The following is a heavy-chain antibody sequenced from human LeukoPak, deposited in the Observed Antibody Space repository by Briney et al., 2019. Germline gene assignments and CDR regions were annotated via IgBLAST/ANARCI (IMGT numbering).Heavy chain of an antibody. Sequence: RSGRSLRLSCAASGFTFSSYGMHWVRQAPGKGLEWVSYISSSGSTIYYADSVKGRFTISRDNAKNSLYLQMNSLRAEDTAVYYCAELGITMIGGVWGKGTTVTISS. D-gene: IGHD3-10*02. CDR1: GFTFSSYG. CDR2: ISSSGSTI. CDR3: AELGITMIGGV. V-gene: IGHV3-48*04. J-gene: IGHJ6*04.